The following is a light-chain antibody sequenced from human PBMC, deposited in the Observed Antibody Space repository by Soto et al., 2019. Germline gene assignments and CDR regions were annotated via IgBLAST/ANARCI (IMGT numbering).Light chain of an antibody. CDR2: AAS. V-gene: IGKV1-39*01. CDR1: QSISSY. J-gene: IGKJ4*01. CDR3: QQGYTIPLT. Sequence: DIQMTQSPSSLSASVGDRVTITCRASQSISSYLNWYQQKPGKAPKLLIYAASSLQSAVPSRFSGSGSGTDFTLTISSLQPGDFATYYCQQGYTIPLTFGGGTKVDIK.